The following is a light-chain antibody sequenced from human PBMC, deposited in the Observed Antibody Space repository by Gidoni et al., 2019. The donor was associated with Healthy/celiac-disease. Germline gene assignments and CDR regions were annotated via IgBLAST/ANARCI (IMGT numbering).Light chain of an antibody. Sequence: QPVLTQPPSASGTPGQGVTISCSGSSSNIGSNTVNGYQQLPGTAPKLLIYSNNQRPSGVPDRFSGSKSGTSASLAISGLQSEDEADYYCAAWDDSLNGRVFGGGTKLTVL. V-gene: IGLV1-44*01. CDR3: AAWDDSLNGRV. J-gene: IGLJ3*02. CDR1: SSNIGSNT. CDR2: SNN.